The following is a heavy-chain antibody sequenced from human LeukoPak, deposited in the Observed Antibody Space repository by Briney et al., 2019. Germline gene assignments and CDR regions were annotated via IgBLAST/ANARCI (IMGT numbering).Heavy chain of an antibody. CDR3: ARDLAGW. CDR2: ISWNSGSI. CDR1: GNYW. J-gene: IGHJ4*02. V-gene: IGHV3-9*01. Sequence: PGGSLRLSCAASGNYWMHWVRQAPGKGLEWVSGISWNSGSIGYADSVKGRFTISRDNAKNSLYLQMNSLRAEDTALYYCARDLAGWWGQGTLVTVSS. D-gene: IGHD2-15*01.